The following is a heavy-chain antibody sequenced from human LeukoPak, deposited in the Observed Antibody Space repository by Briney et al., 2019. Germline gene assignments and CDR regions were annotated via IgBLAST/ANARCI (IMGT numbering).Heavy chain of an antibody. D-gene: IGHD6-19*01. CDR2: IYYSGST. Sequence: SETLSLTCTVSGGSISSGGYYWSWIRQHPGKGLEWIGYIYYSGSTYYNPSLKSRVTISVDTSKNQFSLKLSSVTAADTAVYYCARSDSSGWYFDYWGQGTLVTVSS. V-gene: IGHV4-31*03. CDR1: GGSISSGGYY. J-gene: IGHJ4*02. CDR3: ARSDSSGWYFDY.